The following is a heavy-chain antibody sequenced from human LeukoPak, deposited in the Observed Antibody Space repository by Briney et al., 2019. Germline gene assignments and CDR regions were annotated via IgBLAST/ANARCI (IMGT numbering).Heavy chain of an antibody. Sequence: PSETLSLTCTVSGGSIGYYYWSWIRQSPGKGLEWLGYVYDSGTTNYNPSLKGRLTISVVTSKTQFSLKLYSVTAADTAVYYCARAGYVSGSVCAFDIWGQGAVVTVSS. CDR1: GGSIGYYY. CDR3: ARAGYVSGSVCAFDI. D-gene: IGHD6-19*01. CDR2: VYDSGTT. V-gene: IGHV4-59*01. J-gene: IGHJ3*02.